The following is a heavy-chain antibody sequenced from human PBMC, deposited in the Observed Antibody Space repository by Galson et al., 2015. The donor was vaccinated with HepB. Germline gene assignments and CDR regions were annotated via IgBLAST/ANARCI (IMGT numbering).Heavy chain of an antibody. CDR3: AGGYFWFGEGLSDY. CDR1: GFTVSSYW. J-gene: IGHJ4*02. V-gene: IGHV3-7*03. CDR2: IKQDGSEK. Sequence: SLRLSCAASGFTVSSYWMNWVRQAPGKGLEWVANIKQDGSEKYYVDSVKGRFTISRDNARKSLYLQMDSLSAENTALYYCAGGYFWFGEGLSDYWGQGTLVTVSS. D-gene: IGHD3-10*01.